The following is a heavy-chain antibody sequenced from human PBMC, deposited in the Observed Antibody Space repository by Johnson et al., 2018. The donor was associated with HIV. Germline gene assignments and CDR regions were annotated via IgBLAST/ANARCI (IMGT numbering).Heavy chain of an antibody. J-gene: IGHJ3*02. CDR3: ARAFTTDAFDI. CDR2: ISSSGSTI. Sequence: EVQLVESGGGLVQPGGSLRLSCAASGFSVSSKYMSWVRQAPGKGLEWVSYISSSGSTIYYADSVKGRFTISRDNSNTTLYLQMNSLRAEDTAVYYCARAFTTDAFDIWGQGTMVTVSS. V-gene: IGHV3-48*01. D-gene: IGHD3-22*01. CDR1: GFSVSSKY.